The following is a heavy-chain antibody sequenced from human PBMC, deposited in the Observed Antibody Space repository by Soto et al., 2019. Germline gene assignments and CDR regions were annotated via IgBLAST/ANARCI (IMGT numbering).Heavy chain of an antibody. CDR1: GYTFTSYG. CDR3: ARDGDYDLYYYYGMDV. Sequence: QVQLVQSGAEVKKPGASVKVSCKASGYTFTSYGISWVRQAPGQGLEWMGWISAYNGNTNYAQKLQGRVTMTTDTTTSQGYMELRSLRADDTAVYYCARDGDYDLYYYYGMDVWGQGTPVTVSS. V-gene: IGHV1-18*01. CDR2: ISAYNGNT. J-gene: IGHJ6*02. D-gene: IGHD4-17*01.